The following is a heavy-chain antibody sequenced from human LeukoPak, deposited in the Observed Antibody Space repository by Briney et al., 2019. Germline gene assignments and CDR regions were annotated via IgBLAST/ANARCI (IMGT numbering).Heavy chain of an antibody. D-gene: IGHD4-17*01. CDR1: GFTFDDYA. J-gene: IGHJ4*02. Sequence: GGSLRLSCAASGFTFDDYAMHWVRQAPGKGLEWVSGISWNSGSIGYAGSVKGRFTISRDNAKNSLYLQMNSLRAEDMALYYCAKADGYGDYGRYFDYWGQGTLVTVSS. CDR2: ISWNSGSI. CDR3: AKADGYGDYGRYFDY. V-gene: IGHV3-9*03.